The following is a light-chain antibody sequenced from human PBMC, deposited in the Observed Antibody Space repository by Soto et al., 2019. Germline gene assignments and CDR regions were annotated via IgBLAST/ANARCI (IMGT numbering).Light chain of an antibody. CDR1: QSVSYSSNNKNY. Sequence: DIVMTQSPDSLAVSLGERATINCKSSQSVSYSSNNKNYLAWYQQKPGQPPKLLIYWASTRESGVPDRFSGSGSATDFTLTISSLQAEDVAVYYCQQYFNTPLTFGGGTKVEIK. CDR3: QQYFNTPLT. V-gene: IGKV4-1*01. J-gene: IGKJ4*01. CDR2: WAS.